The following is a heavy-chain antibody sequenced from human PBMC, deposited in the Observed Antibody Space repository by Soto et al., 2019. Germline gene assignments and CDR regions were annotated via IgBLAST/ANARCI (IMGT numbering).Heavy chain of an antibody. CDR2: IYYSGST. V-gene: IGHV4-31*03. Sequence: QVQLQESGPGLVKPSQTLSLTCTVSGGSISSGGYYWSWIRQHPGKGLEWIGYIYYSGSTYYNPSLKSRVTVSVDTSKNQFSLKLSSVTAADTAVYYCARVWAAATAWYFDLWGRGTLVTLSS. J-gene: IGHJ2*01. CDR1: GGSISSGGYY. CDR3: ARVWAAATAWYFDL. D-gene: IGHD6-13*01.